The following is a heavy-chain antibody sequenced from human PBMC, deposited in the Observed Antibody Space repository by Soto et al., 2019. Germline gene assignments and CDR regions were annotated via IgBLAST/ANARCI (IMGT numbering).Heavy chain of an antibody. CDR1: GFTFSSYS. V-gene: IGHV3-21*01. J-gene: IGHJ6*02. Sequence: NPGGSLRLSCAASGFTFSSYSMNWVRQAPGKGLEWVSSISSSSSYIYYADSVKGRFTISRDNAKNSLYLQMNSLRAEDTAVYYCARVRLVGYYGMDVWGQGTTVTVSS. D-gene: IGHD6-6*01. CDR2: ISSSSSYI. CDR3: ARVRLVGYYGMDV.